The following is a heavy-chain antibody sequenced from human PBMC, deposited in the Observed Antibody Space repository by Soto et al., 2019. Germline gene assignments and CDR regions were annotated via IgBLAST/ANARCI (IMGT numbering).Heavy chain of an antibody. Sequence: SETLSLTCTVSGGSIRSGGYYWSWVRQNPRRGLEWIGNIYYSGNTYYNPSLKSRLTISVDTSKNQFSLNLSSVTAADTAVYYCARDRLMATAGTARHYFGLDVWGQGTTITVS. V-gene: IGHV4-31*03. J-gene: IGHJ6*02. CDR2: IYYSGNT. CDR3: ARDRLMATAGTARHYFGLDV. D-gene: IGHD5-18*01. CDR1: GGSIRSGGYY.